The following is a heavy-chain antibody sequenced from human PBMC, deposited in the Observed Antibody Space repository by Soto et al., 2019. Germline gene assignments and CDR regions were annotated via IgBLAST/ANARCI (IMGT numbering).Heavy chain of an antibody. Sequence: GGSLRLSCAASGFTFSSYAMSWVRQAPGKGLEWVSAISGSGGSTYYADSVKGRFTISRDNSKNTLYLQMNSLRAEDTAVYYCAKETEIVVAYYYYYGMDVWGQGTTVTVSS. CDR3: AKETEIVVAYYYYYGMDV. CDR2: ISGSGGST. D-gene: IGHD3-22*01. J-gene: IGHJ6*02. V-gene: IGHV3-23*01. CDR1: GFTFSSYA.